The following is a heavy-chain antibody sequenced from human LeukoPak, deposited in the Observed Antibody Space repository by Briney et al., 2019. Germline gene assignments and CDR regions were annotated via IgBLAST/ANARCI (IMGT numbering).Heavy chain of an antibody. CDR2: FDPEDGET. CDR1: GYTLTELS. V-gene: IGHV1-24*01. Sequence: GASVKVSCKVSGYTLTELSMHWVRQAPGKGLEWMGGFDPEDGETIYAQKFQGRVTMTEDTSTDTAYMELSSLRAEDTALYYCARESRGYCTNGVCYTSEHLDYWGQGTLVTVSS. D-gene: IGHD2-8*01. CDR3: ARESRGYCTNGVCYTSEHLDY. J-gene: IGHJ4*02.